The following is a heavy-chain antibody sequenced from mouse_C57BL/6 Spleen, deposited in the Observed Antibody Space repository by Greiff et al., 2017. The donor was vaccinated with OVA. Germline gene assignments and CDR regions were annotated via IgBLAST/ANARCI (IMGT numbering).Heavy chain of an antibody. CDR2: ISSGGDYI. CDR3: TRYYDYLDY. Sequence: EVKVVESGEGLVKPGGSLKLSCAASGFTFSSYAMSWVRQTPEKRLEWVAYISSGGDYIYYADTVKGRFTISRDNARNTLYLQMSSLKSEDTAMYYCTRYYDYLDYWGQGTTLTVSS. D-gene: IGHD2-4*01. J-gene: IGHJ2*01. V-gene: IGHV5-9-1*02. CDR1: GFTFSSYA.